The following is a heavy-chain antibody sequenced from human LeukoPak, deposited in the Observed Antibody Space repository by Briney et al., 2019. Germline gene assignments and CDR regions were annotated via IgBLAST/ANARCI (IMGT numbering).Heavy chain of an antibody. CDR1: GFTFSSYA. J-gene: IGHJ4*02. CDR3: AGGGVAVFDY. Sequence: QPGGSLRLSCAASGFTFSSYAMSWVRQAPGKGLEWVSSISGSGGNTYYADSVKGRFTISRHSSRNTLYLQMNSLRAEDTAVYYCAGGGVAVFDYWGQGTLVTVSS. D-gene: IGHD3-16*01. CDR2: ISGSGGNT. V-gene: IGHV3-23*01.